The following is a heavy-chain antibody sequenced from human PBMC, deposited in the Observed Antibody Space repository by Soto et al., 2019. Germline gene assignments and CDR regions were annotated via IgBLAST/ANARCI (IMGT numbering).Heavy chain of an antibody. J-gene: IGHJ4*02. D-gene: IGHD3-22*01. Sequence: SETLSLTCAVSGGSISSGGYSWSWIRQPPGKGLEWIGYIYHSGSTYYNPSLKSRVTISVDRSKNQFSLKLSSVTAADTAVYYCARGGVDYYDSSGYYFSPYFFDYWGQGTLVTVSS. V-gene: IGHV4-30-2*01. CDR1: GGSISSGGYS. CDR2: IYHSGST. CDR3: ARGGVDYYDSSGYYFSPYFFDY.